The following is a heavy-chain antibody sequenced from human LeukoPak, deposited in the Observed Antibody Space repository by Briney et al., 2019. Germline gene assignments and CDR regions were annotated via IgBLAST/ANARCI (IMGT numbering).Heavy chain of an antibody. CDR1: GGTFSNYA. Sequence: SVKVSCKASGGTFSNYAFSWVRQAPGQGLKWMGRIIPFLGVPNYARKFQGRVTITADKSTSTASMELSSLRSEDTAVYYCARVDSGNSVATGWFDPWGQGTLVTVSS. D-gene: IGHD2-21*01. CDR2: IIPFLGVP. CDR3: ARVDSGNSVATGWFDP. V-gene: IGHV1-69*04. J-gene: IGHJ5*02.